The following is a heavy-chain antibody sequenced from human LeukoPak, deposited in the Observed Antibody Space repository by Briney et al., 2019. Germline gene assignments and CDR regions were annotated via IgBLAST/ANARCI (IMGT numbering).Heavy chain of an antibody. V-gene: IGHV4-34*01. CDR2: INHSGST. CDR1: GGSFSGYY. Sequence: SETLSLTCAVYGGSFSGYYWSRIRQPPGKGLEWIGEINHSGSTNYNPSLKSRVTISVDTSKNQFSLKLSSVTAADTAVYYCARGPRPYCSSTSCYAYYYYGMDVWGQGTTVTVSS. D-gene: IGHD2-2*01. J-gene: IGHJ6*02. CDR3: ARGPRPYCSSTSCYAYYYYGMDV.